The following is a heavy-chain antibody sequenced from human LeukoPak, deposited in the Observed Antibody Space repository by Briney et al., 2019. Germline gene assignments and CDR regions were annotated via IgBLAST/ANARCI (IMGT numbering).Heavy chain of an antibody. J-gene: IGHJ5*02. CDR2: IYYSDT. V-gene: IGHV4-59*08. Sequence: SETLSLTCAVYGGSFSGYYWSWIRQPPGKGLEWIGYIYYSDTNYNPSLKSRVTISVDTSTNQFSLKLSSVTAADTAVYYCARQGTDFWSRYPSWFDPWGQGTLVTVSS. D-gene: IGHD3-3*01. CDR1: GGSFSGYY. CDR3: ARQGTDFWSRYPSWFDP.